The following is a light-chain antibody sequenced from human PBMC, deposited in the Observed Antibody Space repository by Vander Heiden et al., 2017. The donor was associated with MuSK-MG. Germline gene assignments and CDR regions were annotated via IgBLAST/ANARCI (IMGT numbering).Light chain of an antibody. CDR1: GSEAGGYNY. V-gene: IGLV2-14*01. J-gene: IGLJ1*01. CDR2: DVS. Sequence: QSARTQPASVSGSPGQSIIICCAGTGSEAGGYNYVSWYHQTPGKAPILIFYDVSNRPSGVSNRFSGSTSGNTASLTISGLQAEDEADYYCSSYTSSSTRVFGTGTKVTVL. CDR3: SSYTSSSTRV.